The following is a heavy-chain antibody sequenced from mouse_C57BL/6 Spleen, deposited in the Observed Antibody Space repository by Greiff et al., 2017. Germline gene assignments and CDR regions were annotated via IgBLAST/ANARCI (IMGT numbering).Heavy chain of an antibody. Sequence: EVKLMESGGDLVKPGGSLKLSCAASGFTFSSYGMSWVRQTPDKRLEWVATISSGGSYTYYPDSVKGRFTISRDNAKNTLYLQMSSLKSEDTAMYYCADYDDAMDYWGQGTSVTVSS. V-gene: IGHV5-6*01. J-gene: IGHJ4*01. CDR3: ADYDDAMDY. CDR2: ISSGGSYT. CDR1: GFTFSSYG. D-gene: IGHD2-4*01.